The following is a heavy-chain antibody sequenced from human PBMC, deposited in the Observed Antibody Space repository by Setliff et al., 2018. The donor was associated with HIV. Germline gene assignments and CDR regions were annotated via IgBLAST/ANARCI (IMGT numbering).Heavy chain of an antibody. Sequence: SETLSLTCTVSGGSISSSNWWSWVRQPPGKGLEWIGEIYHSGSTNYNPSLKSRVTISVDTSKSQFSLKLTSVTAADTAVYYCARGAIAVAGISYYYYGMDVWGQGTTVTVSS. CDR2: IYHSGST. CDR3: ARGAIAVAGISYYYYGMDV. CDR1: GGSISSSNW. V-gene: IGHV4-4*02. D-gene: IGHD6-19*01. J-gene: IGHJ6*02.